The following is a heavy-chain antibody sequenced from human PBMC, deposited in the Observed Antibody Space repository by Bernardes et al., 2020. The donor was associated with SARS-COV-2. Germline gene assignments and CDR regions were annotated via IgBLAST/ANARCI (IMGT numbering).Heavy chain of an antibody. CDR1: GGSFSGYY. CDR2: INHTGST. Sequence: SETLSLTCAVYGGSFSGYYWSWSRKRPGKGLEWIGEINHTGSTNYNPSLKSRVTISVDTSKNQFSLKLSSVTAADTAVYYCARSRGNYPPAYYYGMDVWGQGTTVTVSS. CDR3: ARSRGNYPPAYYYGMDV. V-gene: IGHV4-34*01. J-gene: IGHJ6*02. D-gene: IGHD3-10*01.